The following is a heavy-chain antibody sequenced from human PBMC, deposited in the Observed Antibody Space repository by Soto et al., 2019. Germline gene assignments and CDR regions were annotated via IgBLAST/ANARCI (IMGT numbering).Heavy chain of an antibody. CDR1: GFTFSSYS. Sequence: EVQLVESGGGLVKPGGSLRLSCAASGFTFSSYSMNWVRQAPGKGLEWVSSISSSSSYIYYADSVKGRFTISRDNAKHFLDLQMNSLRAEVTAVYYCVRDGPYSRSWYLGGVWFDHWCQGPLVCVCS. CDR2: ISSSSSYI. V-gene: IGHV3-21*04. J-gene: IGHJ5*02. CDR3: VRDGPYSRSWYLGGVWFDH. D-gene: IGHD6-13*01.